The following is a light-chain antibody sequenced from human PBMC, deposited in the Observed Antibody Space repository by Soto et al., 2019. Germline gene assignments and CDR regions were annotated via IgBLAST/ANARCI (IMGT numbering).Light chain of an antibody. Sequence: DIQMTQSPSSLSASVGDRVTITCRASQSIDNYLNWYQQKSGKAPQLLIYSASHLQSGVPSRLSGGGYGTDFILTISSLQPEDSAIYFCQQSITAPLTFGGGTRWIS. CDR2: SAS. CDR1: QSIDNY. CDR3: QQSITAPLT. V-gene: IGKV1-39*01. J-gene: IGKJ4*01.